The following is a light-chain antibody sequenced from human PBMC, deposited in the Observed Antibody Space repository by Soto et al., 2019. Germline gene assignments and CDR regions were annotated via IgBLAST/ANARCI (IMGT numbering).Light chain of an antibody. CDR1: QSISSW. J-gene: IGKJ1*01. CDR2: DAA. V-gene: IGKV1-5*01. CDR3: QQYNSYST. Sequence: DIQMTQSPSTLYASVGDRVTITCRDSQSISSWLAWYQQKPGKAPKLLIYDAASLESGVPSRFSGSGSGTEFTLAISSLQPDDFATYYCQQYNSYSTFGQGTKVEIK.